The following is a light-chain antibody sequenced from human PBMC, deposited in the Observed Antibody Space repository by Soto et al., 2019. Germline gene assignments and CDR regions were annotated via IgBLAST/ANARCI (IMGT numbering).Light chain of an antibody. J-gene: IGKJ1*01. V-gene: IGKV2D-29*01. CDR3: MQSIQLRT. Sequence: DIVLTQTTLSLSVTPGQPASISCKSSQSLLYSDGKTYVYWYVQKPDQPPQLLTYKLSNRFAGVPNRLSGSGSGTDFTLKISRVEAEDVGVYYCMQSIQLRTFGQATK. CDR1: QSLLYSDGKTY. CDR2: KLS.